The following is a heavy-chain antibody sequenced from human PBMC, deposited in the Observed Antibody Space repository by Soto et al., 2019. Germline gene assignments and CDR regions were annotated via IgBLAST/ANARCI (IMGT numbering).Heavy chain of an antibody. CDR1: GFTFSSYG. Sequence: GGSLRLSCAASGFTFSSYGMHWVRQAPGKGLEGVAVISYDGSNKYYADSVEGRFTISRDNSKNTLYLQMNSLRAEDTAVYYCAKEEADDYVWGSYRLYYYYYGMDVWGQGTTVTVSS. V-gene: IGHV3-30*18. CDR3: AKEEADDYVWGSYRLYYYYYGMDV. D-gene: IGHD3-16*02. J-gene: IGHJ6*02. CDR2: ISYDGSNK.